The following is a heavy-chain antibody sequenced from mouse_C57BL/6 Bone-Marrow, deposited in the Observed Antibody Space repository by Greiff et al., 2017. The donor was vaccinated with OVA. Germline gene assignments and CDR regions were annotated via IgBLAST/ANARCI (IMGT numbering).Heavy chain of an antibody. CDR2: IHPNSGST. CDR3: ANSYYDYDRRPFDY. Sequence: QVQLQQPGAELVKPGASVKLSCKASGYTFTSYWMHWVKQRPGQGLEWIGMIHPNSGSTNYNEKFKSKATLTVDKSSSTAYMQLSSLTSEDSAVYYCANSYYDYDRRPFDYWGQGTTLTVSS. J-gene: IGHJ2*01. CDR1: GYTFTSYW. D-gene: IGHD2-4*01. V-gene: IGHV1-64*01.